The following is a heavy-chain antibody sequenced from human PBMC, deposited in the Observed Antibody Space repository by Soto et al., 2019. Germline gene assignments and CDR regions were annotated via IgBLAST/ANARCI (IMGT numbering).Heavy chain of an antibody. CDR2: IYNRGRA. CDR3: ARARVDVLREVVKYNMDV. V-gene: IGHV4-34*11. D-gene: IGHD3-10*01. CDR1: GHSISDYY. Sequence: SETLSLTCDVSGHSISDYYWSWIRQSPGKGLEWLGYIYNRGRANTNPSLQSRATISMDTSKNQLSLHLRSVTAADTAVYYCARARVDVLREVVKYNMDVWGPGATVTVSS. J-gene: IGHJ6*03.